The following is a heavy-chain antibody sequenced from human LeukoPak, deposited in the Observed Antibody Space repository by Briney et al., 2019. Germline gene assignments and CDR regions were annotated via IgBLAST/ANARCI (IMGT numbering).Heavy chain of an antibody. CDR2: ISYDGSNK. Sequence: PGGSLRLSCAASGFTFSSYAMHWVRQAPGKGLEWVAVISYDGSNKYYADSVKGRFTISRDNAKNSLYLQMNSLRAEDTAVYYCARDVGRGAAHDYWGQGTLVTVSS. V-gene: IGHV3-30*04. J-gene: IGHJ4*02. CDR1: GFTFSSYA. CDR3: ARDVGRGAAHDY. D-gene: IGHD2-15*01.